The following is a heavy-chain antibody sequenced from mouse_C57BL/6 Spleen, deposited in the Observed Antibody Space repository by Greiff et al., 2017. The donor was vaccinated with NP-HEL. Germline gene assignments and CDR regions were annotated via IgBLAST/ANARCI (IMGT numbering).Heavy chain of an antibody. V-gene: IGHV3-1*01. D-gene: IGHD1-1*01. J-gene: IGHJ4*01. CDR2: ISYSGST. Sequence: EVQRVESGPGMVKPSQSLSLTCTVTGYSITSGYDWHWIRHFPGNKLEWMGYISYSGSTNYNPSLKSRISITHDTSKNHFFLKLNSVTTEDTATYYCASNYYGSSLYAMDYWGQGTSVTVSS. CDR3: ASNYYGSSLYAMDY. CDR1: GYSITSGYD.